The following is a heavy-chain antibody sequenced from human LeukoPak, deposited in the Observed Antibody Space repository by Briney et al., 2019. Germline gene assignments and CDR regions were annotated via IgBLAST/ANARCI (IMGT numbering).Heavy chain of an antibody. V-gene: IGHV3-23*01. CDR3: VVAALLGY. D-gene: IGHD2-15*01. Sequence: PGGSLRLSCAASGFTLSSYAMSWVRQAPGKGLEWVSAISGSGGSTYYAASVKGRFTISRDNSKNTLCLKMNSLRAEDTAVYYPVVAALLGYWGQGTLVTVSS. CDR2: ISGSGGST. CDR1: GFTLSSYA. J-gene: IGHJ4*02.